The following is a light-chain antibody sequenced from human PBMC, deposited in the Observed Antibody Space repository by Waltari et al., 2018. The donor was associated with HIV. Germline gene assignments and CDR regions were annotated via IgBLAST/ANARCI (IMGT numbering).Light chain of an antibody. J-gene: IGLJ2*01. CDR1: SSDVGGYNL. V-gene: IGLV2-23*02. CDR3: CAYAGSTTYVI. Sequence: QSALTQPASVSGSPGQSITISCTGTSSDVGGYNLVSWYQQHPGKDPKLMIYEVSKRPAGVSTRFSGSKSGNTASLTISGLQAEDEADYYCCAYAGSTTYVIFGGGTKLTVL. CDR2: EVS.